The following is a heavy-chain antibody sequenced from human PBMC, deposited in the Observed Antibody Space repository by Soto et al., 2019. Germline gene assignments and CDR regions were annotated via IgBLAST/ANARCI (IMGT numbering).Heavy chain of an antibody. D-gene: IGHD6-25*01. CDR3: ARAIGADFFDY. J-gene: IGHJ4*02. CDR2: ISDNGANT. CDR1: GFTFSNYA. Sequence: GGSLRLSCIASGFTFSNYAMSWVRQAPGKGLEWVSTISDNGANTFIGDSMKDHFDISRDNSKNTVFLHLSTVRAEDTAIYYCARAIGADFFDYWGQGAPVTVSS. V-gene: IGHV3-23*01.